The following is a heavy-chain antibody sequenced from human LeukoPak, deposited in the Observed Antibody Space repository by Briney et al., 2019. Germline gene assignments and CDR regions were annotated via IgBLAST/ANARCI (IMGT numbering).Heavy chain of an antibody. D-gene: IGHD2-15*01. CDR2: ISSTSKYI. CDR3: AKRIGWFDP. CDR1: GFTFGGYT. J-gene: IGHJ5*02. Sequence: GGSLRLSCVASGFTFGGYTMNWVRQAPGKGLEWVSSISSTSKYIHYADSVKGRFTISRDNAKVSLYLQVNSLRAEDTAVYYCAKRIGWFDPWGQGTLVTVSS. V-gene: IGHV3-21*01.